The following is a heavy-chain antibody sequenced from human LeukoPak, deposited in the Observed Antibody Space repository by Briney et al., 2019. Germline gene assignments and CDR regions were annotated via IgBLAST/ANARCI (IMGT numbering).Heavy chain of an antibody. CDR3: ARGIITIFGVEENWFDP. CDR2: IYYSGST. CDR1: GGSISSHY. V-gene: IGHV4-59*11. D-gene: IGHD3-3*01. Sequence: SETLSLTCTVSGGSISSHYWSWIWQPPGKGLEWIGYIYYSGSTNYNPSLKSRVTISVDTSKNQFSLKLSSVTAADTAVYYCARGIITIFGVEENWFDPWGQGTLVTVSS. J-gene: IGHJ5*02.